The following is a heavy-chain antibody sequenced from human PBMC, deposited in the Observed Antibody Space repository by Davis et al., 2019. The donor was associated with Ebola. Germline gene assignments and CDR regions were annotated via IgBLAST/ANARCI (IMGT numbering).Heavy chain of an antibody. Sequence: SETLSPTCTVPGGSIRSYYWSGSRQCPGKGLEWIGEINHSGTTNYNPSLKSRVTISVDTSKNQFSLKLSSVTAADTAVYYCARARYYYDSSGPNFDYWGQGTLITVSS. J-gene: IGHJ4*02. CDR2: INHSGTT. CDR3: ARARYYYDSSGPNFDY. V-gene: IGHV4-34*01. CDR1: GGSIRSYY. D-gene: IGHD3-22*01.